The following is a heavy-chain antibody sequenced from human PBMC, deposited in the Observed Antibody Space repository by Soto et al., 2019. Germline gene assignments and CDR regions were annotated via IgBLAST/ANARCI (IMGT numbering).Heavy chain of an antibody. CDR3: AKTPRGRKGLYIVVVTAIRYYFDY. CDR2: ISGSGGST. V-gene: IGHV3-23*01. J-gene: IGHJ4*02. Sequence: GGSLRLSCAASGFTFSSYAMSWVRQAPGKGLEWVSAISGSGGSTYYADSVKGRFTISRDNSKNTLYLQMNSLRAEDTAVYYCAKTPRGRKGLYIVVVTAIRYYFDYWGQGTLVTVSS. D-gene: IGHD2-21*02. CDR1: GFTFSSYA.